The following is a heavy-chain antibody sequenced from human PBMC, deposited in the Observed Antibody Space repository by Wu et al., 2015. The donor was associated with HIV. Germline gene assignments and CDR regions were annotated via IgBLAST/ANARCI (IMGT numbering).Heavy chain of an antibody. CDR2: IIPAFGTT. CDR3: ARPWQLRNGWPFFDY. J-gene: IGHJ4*02. V-gene: IGHV1-69*13. D-gene: IGHD4-23*01. CDR1: GGTFSRSG. Sequence: QVQLVQSGAEVKKPGSSVKVSCKASGGTFSRSGISWVRQVPGQGLEWMGGIIPAFGTTDYAGKFQGRVTISADDSTSTAYMELKRLTSEDTAVYYCARPWQLRNGWPFFDYWGQGTLVTVSS.